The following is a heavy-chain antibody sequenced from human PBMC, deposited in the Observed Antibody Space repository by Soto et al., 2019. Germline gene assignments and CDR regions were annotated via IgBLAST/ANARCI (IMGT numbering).Heavy chain of an antibody. CDR2: ISSSGSTI. CDR1: GFTFSSYE. D-gene: IGHD2-21*02. J-gene: IGHJ3*02. V-gene: IGHV3-48*03. Sequence: GGSLRLSCAASGFTFSSYEMNWVHQAPGKGLEWVSYISSSGSTIYYADSVKGRFTISRDNAKNSLYLQMNSLRAEDTAVYYCASLRGDCYAFDIWGQGTMVTVSS. CDR3: ASLRGDCYAFDI.